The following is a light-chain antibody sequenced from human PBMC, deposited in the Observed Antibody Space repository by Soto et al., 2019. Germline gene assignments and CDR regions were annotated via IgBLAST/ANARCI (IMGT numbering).Light chain of an antibody. CDR1: SSDVGTYNL. J-gene: IGLJ2*01. CDR3: CSDAGTLI. Sequence: QSALTQPASVSGSPGQSITISCTGPSSDVGTYNLVSWYQQHPGKAPKLMIYEDSKRPSGVSNRFSGSKSGNTASLTISGLRAEDEADYYCCSDAGTLIFGGGTKVTVL. CDR2: EDS. V-gene: IGLV2-23*01.